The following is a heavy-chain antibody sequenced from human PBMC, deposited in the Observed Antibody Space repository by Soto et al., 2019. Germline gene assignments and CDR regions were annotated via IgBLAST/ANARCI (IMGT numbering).Heavy chain of an antibody. CDR2: VYHTGDT. Sequence: SETLSLTCGVSGGTVASSHCWSCVRQSPGGGLEWIGNVYHTGDTNFNPSLQSRVTISVDKSNNQFSLRLNSLTAADTAVYFCAREIVTAGGNNYFDSWGPGTLVTVSS. V-gene: IGHV4-4*02. CDR1: GGTVASSHC. CDR3: AREIVTAGGNNYFDS. D-gene: IGHD2-21*02. J-gene: IGHJ5*01.